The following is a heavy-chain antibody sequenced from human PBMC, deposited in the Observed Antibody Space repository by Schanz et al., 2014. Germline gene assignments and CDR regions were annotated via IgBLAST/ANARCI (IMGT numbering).Heavy chain of an antibody. D-gene: IGHD2-2*01. CDR2: IYSGIGA. J-gene: IGHJ4*02. CDR3: AKDLLYGAPMPLNHLDY. Sequence: EVQLVESGGGLVKPGGSLRLSCEASEFTFSSYKMNWVRQAPGKGLEWVSVIYSGIGAYYADSVKGRFTISRDNSKNTLYLQMNSLRAEDTAVYYCAKDLLYGAPMPLNHLDYWGQGTLVTVSS. V-gene: IGHV3-66*01. CDR1: EFTFSSYK.